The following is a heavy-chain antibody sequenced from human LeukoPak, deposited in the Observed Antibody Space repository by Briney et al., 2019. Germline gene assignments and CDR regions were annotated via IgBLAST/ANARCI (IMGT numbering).Heavy chain of an antibody. D-gene: IGHD6-13*01. CDR2: IYLGDSDT. CDR1: GYSFTSYW. CDR3: ARSIAAAGRGNWFDP. Sequence: GESLKISCKGSGYSFTSYWIGWVRQMPGKGLEWMGIIYLGDSDTRYSPSFQGQVTISADKSISTAYLQWSSLKASDTAMYYCARSIAAAGRGNWFDPWGQGTLVTVSS. J-gene: IGHJ5*02. V-gene: IGHV5-51*01.